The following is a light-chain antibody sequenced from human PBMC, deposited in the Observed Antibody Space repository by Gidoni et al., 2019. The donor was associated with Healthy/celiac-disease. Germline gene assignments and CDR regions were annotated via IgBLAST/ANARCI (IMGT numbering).Light chain of an antibody. J-gene: IGKJ2*01. CDR1: QSVRSSY. V-gene: IGKV3-20*01. CDR2: GAS. CDR3: QQYGSSPPYT. Sequence: EIVLTPSPGTLSLSPGERATLSCRARQSVRSSYLAWYQQKPGQAPRLLIYGASSRATGIPDRFSGSGSGTDFTLTISRLEPEDFAVSYCQQYGSSPPYTFGQGTKLEIK.